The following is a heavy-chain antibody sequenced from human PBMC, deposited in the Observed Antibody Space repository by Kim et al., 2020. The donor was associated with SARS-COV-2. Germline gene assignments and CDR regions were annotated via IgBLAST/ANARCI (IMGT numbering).Heavy chain of an antibody. J-gene: IGHJ6*02. V-gene: IGHV4-39*01. CDR3: ARTQYCSGGSCYWGSYYYYGMDV. CDR2: IYYSGST. Sequence: SETLSLTCTVSGGSISSSSYYWGWIRQPPGKGLEWIGSIYYSGSTYYNPSLKSRVTISVDTSKNQFSLKLSSVTAADTAVYYCARTQYCSGGSCYWGSYYYYGMDVWGQGTTVTVSS. D-gene: IGHD2-15*01. CDR1: GGSISSSSYY.